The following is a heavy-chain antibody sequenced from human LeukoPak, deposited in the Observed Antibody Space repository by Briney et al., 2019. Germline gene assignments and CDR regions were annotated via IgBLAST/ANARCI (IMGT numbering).Heavy chain of an antibody. J-gene: IGHJ5*02. CDR2: ISGGGGST. V-gene: IGHV3-23*01. CDR3: AEIIAVAGTGWFDP. Sequence: GGSLRLSCAASGFTFSSYAMSWVRQAPGKGLEWVSAISGGGGSTYYADSVKGRFTISRDNSKNTLYLQMNSLRAEDTAVYYCAEIIAVAGTGWFDPWGQGTLVTVSS. D-gene: IGHD6-19*01. CDR1: GFTFSSYA.